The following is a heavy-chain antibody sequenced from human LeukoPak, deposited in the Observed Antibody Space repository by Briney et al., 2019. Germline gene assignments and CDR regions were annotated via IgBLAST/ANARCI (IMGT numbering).Heavy chain of an antibody. CDR1: GGTFSSYA. J-gene: IGHJ5*02. V-gene: IGHV1-69*06. CDR3: ARDPRAITGIYNWFDP. Sequence: GASVKVSCKASGGTFSSYAISWVRQAPGQGLEWMGRIIPIFGTANYAQKFQGRVTITADKSTSTAYMELSSLRSEDTAVYYCARDPRAITGIYNWFDPWGQGTRITVSS. D-gene: IGHD1-20*01. CDR2: IIPIFGTA.